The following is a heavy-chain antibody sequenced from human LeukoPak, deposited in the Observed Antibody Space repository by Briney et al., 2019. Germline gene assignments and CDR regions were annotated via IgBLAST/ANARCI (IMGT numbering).Heavy chain of an antibody. J-gene: IGHJ4*02. CDR3: ARDPHPVSDYGSGSHDY. D-gene: IGHD3-10*01. Sequence: GGSLRLSCAASGFTFSSYWMHWVRQAPGTGLVWVSRINTAGSSTTYADSVKGRFTISRDNAKNTLYLQMNSLRAEDTAVYYCARDPHPVSDYGSGSHDYWGQGTLVTVSS. CDR2: INTAGSST. CDR1: GFTFSSYW. V-gene: IGHV3-74*01.